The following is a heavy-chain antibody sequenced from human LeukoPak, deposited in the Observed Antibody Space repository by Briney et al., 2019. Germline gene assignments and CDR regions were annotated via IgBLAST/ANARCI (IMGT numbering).Heavy chain of an antibody. CDR2: MNPNSGNT. CDR1: GYTFTSYD. D-gene: IGHD5-24*01. CDR3: ARGIRRDGYNYFQWYFDY. J-gene: IGHJ4*02. V-gene: IGHV1-8*03. Sequence: ASVKVSCKASGYTFTSYDINWVRQATGQGLEWMGWMNPNSGNTGYAQKFRGRVTITRNTSISTAYMELSSLRSEDTAVYYCARGIRRDGYNYFQWYFDYWGQGTLVTVSS.